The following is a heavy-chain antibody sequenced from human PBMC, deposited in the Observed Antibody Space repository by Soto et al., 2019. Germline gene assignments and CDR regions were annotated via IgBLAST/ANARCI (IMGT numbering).Heavy chain of an antibody. CDR2: ISSSSSYI. Sequence: GGSLRLSCAASGFTFSSYSMNWVRQAPGKGLEWVSSISSSSSYIYYADSVKGRFTISRDNAKNSLYLQMNSLRAEDTAVYYCAREGCSSTSCYLISNYYYYGMDVWGQGTTVTVSS. D-gene: IGHD2-2*01. CDR3: AREGCSSTSCYLISNYYYYGMDV. V-gene: IGHV3-21*01. CDR1: GFTFSSYS. J-gene: IGHJ6*02.